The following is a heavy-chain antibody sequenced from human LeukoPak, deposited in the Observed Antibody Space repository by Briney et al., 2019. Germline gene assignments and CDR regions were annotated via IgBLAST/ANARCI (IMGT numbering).Heavy chain of an antibody. CDR2: INDDSSDI. Sequence: PGGSLRLSCAASGFTFSLYAMNWVRPAPGKGLEWVSYINDDSSDIHYAGSVRGRFTISRDDARKTLYLQLSSLRVEDTAVYYCARDTLQPGLIDSWGQGTLVTVSS. V-gene: IGHV3-21*05. CDR1: GFTFSLYA. J-gene: IGHJ4*02. CDR3: ARDTLQPGLIDS. D-gene: IGHD2-15*01.